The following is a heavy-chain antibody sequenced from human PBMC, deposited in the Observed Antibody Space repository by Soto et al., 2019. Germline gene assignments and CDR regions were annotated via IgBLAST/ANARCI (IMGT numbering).Heavy chain of an antibody. CDR2: IYYSGST. CDR3: ARLFTGGWNYVDY. J-gene: IGHJ4*02. V-gene: IGHV4-39*01. Sequence: QLQLQESGPGLVKPSETLSLTCTVSGGSISSSSYYWGWIRQPPGKGLEWIGSIYYSGSTYYNPSLKSRVTISVDTSKNQFSLKLSSVTAADTAVYYCARLFTGGWNYVDYWGQGTLVTVSS. D-gene: IGHD6-19*01. CDR1: GGSISSSSYY.